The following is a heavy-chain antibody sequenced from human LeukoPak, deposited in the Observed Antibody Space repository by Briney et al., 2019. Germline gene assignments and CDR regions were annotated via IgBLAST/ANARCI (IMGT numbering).Heavy chain of an antibody. V-gene: IGHV3-20*04. J-gene: IGHJ4*02. Sequence: GGSLRLSCAASGFTFDDYGMSWVRQAPGKGLEWVSGLNWNGGSTGYADSVKGRFTISRDNAKNSLYLQMNSLRAEDTALYYCARDRRGSGSYYSIYFDYWGQGTLVTVSS. CDR3: ARDRRGSGSYYSIYFDY. CDR2: LNWNGGST. D-gene: IGHD3-10*01. CDR1: GFTFDDYG.